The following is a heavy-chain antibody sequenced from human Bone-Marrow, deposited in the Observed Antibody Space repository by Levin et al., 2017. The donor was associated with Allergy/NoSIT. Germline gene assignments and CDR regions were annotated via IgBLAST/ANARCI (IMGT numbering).Heavy chain of an antibody. V-gene: IGHV3-7*03. CDR2: IKPDGSGK. CDR1: GFTFSNYW. J-gene: IGHJ5*02. Sequence: PGGSLRLSCAASGFTFSNYWMNWVRQAPGKGLEWVANIKPDGSGKYYADSVKGRFTISRDNAKNSLYLQMNSLRAEDTAVYYCLTQHGLDPWGQGTLVTVSS. CDR3: LTQHGLDP.